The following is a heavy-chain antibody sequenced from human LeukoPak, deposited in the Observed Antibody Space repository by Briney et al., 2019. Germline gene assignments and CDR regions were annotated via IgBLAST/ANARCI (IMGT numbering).Heavy chain of an antibody. CDR3: ARHDLNYYDSSGYYFSSFDY. Sequence: SETLSLTCTVSGGSISSSSYYWGWIRQPPGKGLEWIGSIYYSGSTYYNPSLKSRVTISVDTSKNQFSLKLSSVTAADTAVYYCARHDLNYYDSSGYYFSSFDYWGQGTLVTVSS. D-gene: IGHD3-22*01. V-gene: IGHV4-39*01. CDR1: GGSISSSSYY. CDR2: IYYSGST. J-gene: IGHJ4*02.